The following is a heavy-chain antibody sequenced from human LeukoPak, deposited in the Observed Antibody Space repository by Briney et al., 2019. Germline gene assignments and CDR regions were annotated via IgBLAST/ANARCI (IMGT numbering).Heavy chain of an antibody. J-gene: IGHJ3*02. CDR1: GFSLSTSGVG. V-gene: IGHV2-5*01. CDR3: AHSEDYYGSVDAFDI. CDR2: LYWNDDK. D-gene: IGHD3-10*01. Sequence: SGPTLVNPTQTLTLTCTFSGFSLSTSGVGVGWIRQPPGKALEWLALLYWNDDKSYSPSLESRLTITKETFKNQVVLTMTNMDPVDTATYYCAHSEDYYGSVDAFDIWGQGTMVTVSS.